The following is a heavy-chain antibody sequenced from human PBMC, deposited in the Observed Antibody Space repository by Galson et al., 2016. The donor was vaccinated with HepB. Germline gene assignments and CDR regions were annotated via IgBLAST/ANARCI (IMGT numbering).Heavy chain of an antibody. CDR3: EREQGKWLQAKYCFDF. D-gene: IGHD5-24*01. J-gene: IGHJ4*01. CDR1: GFTFSSYA. V-gene: IGHV3-30-3*01. CDR2: ISYDGNNN. Sequence: SLRLSCAASGFTFSSYAMHWVRQAPGKGLEWVTIISYDGNNNYYADSVEGRFTISSDNSKNTLYLQMNSLRAEDTAVYYCEREQGKWLQAKYCFDFWGHGILVTVSS.